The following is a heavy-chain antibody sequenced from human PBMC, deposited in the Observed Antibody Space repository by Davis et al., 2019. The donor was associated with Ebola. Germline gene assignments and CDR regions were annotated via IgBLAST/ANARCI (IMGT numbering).Heavy chain of an antibody. D-gene: IGHD2-2*01. CDR2: IYYSGST. J-gene: IGHJ6*03. CDR1: GGSISSYY. Sequence: PLETLSLTCTVSGGSISSYYWSWIRQPPGKGLEWIGYIYYSGSTNYNPSLKSRVTISVDTSKNQFSLKLSSVTAADTAVYYCARGGVVVPAANGYYYYYMDVWGKGTTVTVSS. CDR3: ARGGVVVPAANGYYYYYMDV. V-gene: IGHV4-59*01.